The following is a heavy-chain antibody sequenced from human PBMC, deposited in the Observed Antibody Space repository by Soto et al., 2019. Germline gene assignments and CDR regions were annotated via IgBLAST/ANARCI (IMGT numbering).Heavy chain of an antibody. CDR2: INHSGST. J-gene: IGHJ6*02. CDR3: VKLGYCSGGSCYFDYGMDV. V-gene: IGHV4-34*01. Sequence: QVQLQQWGAGLLKPSETLSLTCAVYGGSFSGYYWSWIRQPPGKGLEWIGEINHSGSTNYNPSLKSRVTISVDTSKNQFSLKLSSVTAADTAVYYCVKLGYCSGGSCYFDYGMDVWGQGTTVTVSS. CDR1: GGSFSGYY. D-gene: IGHD2-15*01.